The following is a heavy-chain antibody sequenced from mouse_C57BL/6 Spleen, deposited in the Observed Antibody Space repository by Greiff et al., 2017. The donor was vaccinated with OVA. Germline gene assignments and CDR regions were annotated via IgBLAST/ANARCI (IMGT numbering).Heavy chain of an antibody. CDR3: TRDRDYDGDAMDY. V-gene: IGHV5-9-1*02. CDR2: ISSGGDYI. J-gene: IGHJ4*01. D-gene: IGHD2-4*01. Sequence: EVKLVESGEGLVKPGGSLKLSCAASGFTFSSYAMSWVRQTPEKRLEWVAYISSGGDYIYYADTVKGRFTISRDNARNTLYLQISSLKSEVTAMYYCTRDRDYDGDAMDYWGQGTSVTVSS. CDR1: GFTFSSYA.